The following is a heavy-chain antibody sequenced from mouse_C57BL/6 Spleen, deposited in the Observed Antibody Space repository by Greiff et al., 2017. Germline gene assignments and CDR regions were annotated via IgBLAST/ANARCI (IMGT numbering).Heavy chain of an antibody. J-gene: IGHJ2*01. Sequence: EVHLVESGGGLVKPGGSLKLSCAASGFTFSDYGMHWVRQAPEKGLEWVAYISSGSSTIYYADTVKGRFTISRDNAKNTLFLQMTSLRSEDTAMYYCARPELDYFDYWGQGTTLTVSS. CDR3: ARPELDYFDY. V-gene: IGHV5-17*01. CDR1: GFTFSDYG. D-gene: IGHD4-1*01. CDR2: ISSGSSTI.